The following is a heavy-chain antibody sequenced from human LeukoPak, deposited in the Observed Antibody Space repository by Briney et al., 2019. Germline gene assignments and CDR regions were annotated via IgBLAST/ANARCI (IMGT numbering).Heavy chain of an antibody. J-gene: IGHJ4*02. D-gene: IGHD4-23*01. CDR2: ISYSGST. Sequence: SETLSLTCTVSGGSISSGAHYWSWVRQPPGKGLEWIGYISYSGSTYYNPSLKSRVTISIDTSKSQLSLKLSSVTAADTAVYYCARYYGGNSNFDYWGQGTLVTVSS. V-gene: IGHV4-30-4*01. CDR3: ARYYGGNSNFDY. CDR1: GGSISSGAHY.